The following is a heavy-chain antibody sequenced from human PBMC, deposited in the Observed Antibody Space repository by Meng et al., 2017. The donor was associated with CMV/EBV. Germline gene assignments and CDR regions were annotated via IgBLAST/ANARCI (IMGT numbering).Heavy chain of an antibody. D-gene: IGHD3-10*01. Sequence: QLQLQESGPRLVKPSATLSPTCTVSGGSISSSSYYWGWIRQPPGKGLEWIGSIYYSGSTYYNPSLKSRVTIPVDTSKNQFSLKLSSVTAADTAVYYCASLAGDYWGQGTLVTVSS. CDR1: GGSISSSSYY. CDR3: ASLAGDY. CDR2: IYYSGST. V-gene: IGHV4-39*07. J-gene: IGHJ4*02.